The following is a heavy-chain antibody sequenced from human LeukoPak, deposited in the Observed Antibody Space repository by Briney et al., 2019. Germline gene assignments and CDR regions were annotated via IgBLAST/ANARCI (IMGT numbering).Heavy chain of an antibody. J-gene: IGHJ4*02. D-gene: IGHD5-18*01. V-gene: IGHV4-39*01. CDR3: ARHNALRGYSYGEADY. Sequence: SETLSLTCTVSGASISSSSYYWGWIRQPPGKGLEWIGSIYYSGSTYYNPSLKSRVTISVDTSKNQFSLKPSSVTAADTAVYYCARHNALRGYSYGEADYWGQGTLVTVSS. CDR2: IYYSGST. CDR1: GASISSSSYY.